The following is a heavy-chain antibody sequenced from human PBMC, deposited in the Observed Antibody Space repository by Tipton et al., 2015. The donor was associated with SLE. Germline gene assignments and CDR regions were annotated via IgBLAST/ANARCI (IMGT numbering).Heavy chain of an antibody. Sequence: QLVQSGGGLVQPGGSLKLSCAASGFTFSGSAIHWVRQASGKGLEWVGNIKYDGSEKNFVDSVKGRFTISRDNARNLLFLEMNSLKVEDTAVYYCVRSGRCSTSNSCYSYFDPWGQGTLITVSS. V-gene: IGHV3-7*02. CDR3: VRSGRCSTSNSCYSYFDP. J-gene: IGHJ4*02. CDR2: IKYDGSEK. CDR1: GFTFSGSA. D-gene: IGHD4-23*01.